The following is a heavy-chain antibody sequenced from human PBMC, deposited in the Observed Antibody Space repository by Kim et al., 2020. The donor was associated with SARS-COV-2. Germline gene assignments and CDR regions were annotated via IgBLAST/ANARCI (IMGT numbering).Heavy chain of an antibody. V-gene: IGHV3-73*01. CDR3: TPGVYCGGDCYG. D-gene: IGHD2-21*02. Sequence: AYAASVKGRFTISRDDSKNTAYLQMNSLKTEDTAVYYCTPGVYCGGDCYGWGQGTLVTVSS. J-gene: IGHJ4*02.